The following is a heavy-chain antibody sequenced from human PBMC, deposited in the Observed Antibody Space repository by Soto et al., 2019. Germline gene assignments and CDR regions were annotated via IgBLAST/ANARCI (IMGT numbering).Heavy chain of an antibody. CDR2: ISGSGGST. V-gene: IGHV3-23*01. D-gene: IGHD3-10*01. CDR3: AKILGSGSYFQYGMDV. Sequence: GSLRLYCAASGXTFSSYSMSWVRQAPGKGLEWVSAISGSGGSTYYADYVKGRFTISRDNSKNTLYLQMNSLRAEDTAVYSCAKILGSGSYFQYGMDVWGQGTTVTVSS. CDR1: GXTFSSYS. J-gene: IGHJ6*02.